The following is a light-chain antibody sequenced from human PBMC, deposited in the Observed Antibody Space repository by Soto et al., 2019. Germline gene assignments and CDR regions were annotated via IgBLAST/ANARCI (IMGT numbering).Light chain of an antibody. J-gene: IGKJ5*01. CDR2: GAS. V-gene: IGKV3-15*01. CDR3: QQYNNWPPSIT. Sequence: EIVMTQSPATLSVSPGERATLSCRASQSVSNNLAWYQQKPGQAPRLVIYGASSRATGIPARFSGSGSGTEFNLTIRSLQSEDFAVYYCQQYNNWPPSITFGQGTRLEIK. CDR1: QSVSNN.